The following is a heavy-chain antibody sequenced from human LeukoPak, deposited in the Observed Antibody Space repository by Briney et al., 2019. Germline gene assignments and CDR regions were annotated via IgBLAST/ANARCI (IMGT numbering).Heavy chain of an antibody. Sequence: PGGSLRLSCAASGFTFSSYAMSWVRQAPGKGPGWGSAISGSGGSTYYADSVKGRFTISRDNSKNTLYLQMNSLRAEDTAVYYCAKPVVMGSFDYWGQGTLVTVSS. D-gene: IGHD3-22*01. V-gene: IGHV3-23*01. CDR1: GFTFSSYA. J-gene: IGHJ4*02. CDR3: AKPVVMGSFDY. CDR2: ISGSGGST.